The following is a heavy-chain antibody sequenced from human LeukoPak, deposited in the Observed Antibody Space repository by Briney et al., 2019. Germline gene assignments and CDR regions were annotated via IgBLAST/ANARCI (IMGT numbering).Heavy chain of an antibody. CDR1: GYSISSGYY. CDR3: ARPSTWATVTRYWYFDL. CDR2: IYHSGST. Sequence: SETLSLTCAVSGYSISSGYYWGWIRQPPGKGLEWLGSIYHSGSTYYNPSLKSRVTISVDTSKNQFSLKLSSVTAADTAVYYCARPSTWATVTRYWYFDLWGRGTLVTVSS. D-gene: IGHD4-17*01. V-gene: IGHV4-38-2*01. J-gene: IGHJ2*01.